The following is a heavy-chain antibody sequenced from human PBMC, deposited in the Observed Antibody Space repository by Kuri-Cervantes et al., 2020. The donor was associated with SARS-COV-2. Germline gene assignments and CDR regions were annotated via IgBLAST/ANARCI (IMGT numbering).Heavy chain of an antibody. CDR2: INAGNGNT. CDR3: ARDSRVLGVRSGRAGDY. CDR1: GYTFTSYA. V-gene: IGHV1-3*01. J-gene: IGHJ4*02. Sequence: ASVKVSCKASGYTFTSYAMHWVRQAPGQRLEWMGWINAGNGNTKYSQKFQGRVTITRDTSASTAYMELSSLRSEDTAVYYCARDSRVLGVRSGRAGDYWGQGTLVTVSS. D-gene: IGHD3-10*01.